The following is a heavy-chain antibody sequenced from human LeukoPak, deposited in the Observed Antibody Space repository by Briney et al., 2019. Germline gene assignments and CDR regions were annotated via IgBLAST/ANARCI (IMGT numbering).Heavy chain of an antibody. CDR1: GFTVSSNY. CDR3: ARDHTLGYCSGGSCYVGSYYYGMDV. CDR2: IYSGGST. Sequence: GGSLRLSCAASGFTVSSNYMSWVRQAPGKGLEWVSVIYSGGSTYYADSVKGRFTISRDNSKNTLYLQMNSLRAEDTAVYYRARDHTLGYCSGGSCYVGSYYYGMDVWGQGTTVTVSS. J-gene: IGHJ6*02. D-gene: IGHD2-15*01. V-gene: IGHV3-66*01.